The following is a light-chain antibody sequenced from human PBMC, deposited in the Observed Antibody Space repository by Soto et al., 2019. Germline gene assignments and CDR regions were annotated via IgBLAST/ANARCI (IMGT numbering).Light chain of an antibody. CDR3: RQGTHWPIT. J-gene: IGKJ5*01. CDR1: QSLVHSDGIAY. Sequence: DVVMTQSPLSLPVTLGQPASISCRSNQSLVHSDGIAYFSCFPQRLGRSPRRLIYTVSNRDSGVPDRFSGSGSGTDFALKISRVEAEDVGVYYCRQGTHWPITFGQETRLEIK. CDR2: TVS. V-gene: IGKV2-30*02.